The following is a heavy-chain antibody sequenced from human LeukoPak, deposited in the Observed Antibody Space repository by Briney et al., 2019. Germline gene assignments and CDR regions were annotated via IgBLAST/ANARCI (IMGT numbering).Heavy chain of an antibody. CDR3: ARQHIVVVTDSYYFDY. V-gene: IGHV4-59*08. D-gene: IGHD2-21*02. CDR1: GGSISSYY. J-gene: IGHJ4*02. CDR2: IYYSGST. Sequence: SETLSLTRTVSGGSISSYYWGWIRQPPGKGLEWIGYIYYSGSTYYNPSLKSRVTISVDTSKNQFSLKLSSVTAADTAVYYCARQHIVVVTDSYYFDYWGQGTLVTVSS.